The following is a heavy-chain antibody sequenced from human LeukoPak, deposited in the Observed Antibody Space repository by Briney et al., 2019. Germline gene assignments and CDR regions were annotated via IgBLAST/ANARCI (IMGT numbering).Heavy chain of an antibody. J-gene: IGHJ1*01. V-gene: IGHV4-59*01. CDR3: ARTPWSGYSSSLFYFQH. CDR2: IYYSGST. D-gene: IGHD6-13*01. CDR1: GGSISSYY. Sequence: NPSETLSLTCTVSGGSISSYYWSWIRQPPGKGLEWIGYIYYSGSTNYNPSLKSRVTISVDTSKNQFSLKLSSVTAADTAVYYCARTPWSGYSSSLFYFQHWGQGTLVTVSS.